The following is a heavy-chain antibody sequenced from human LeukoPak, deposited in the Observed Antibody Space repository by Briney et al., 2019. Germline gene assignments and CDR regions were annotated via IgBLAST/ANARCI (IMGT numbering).Heavy chain of an antibody. CDR2: IYYSGST. Sequence: KPSETLSLTCTVSGGSISSYYWSWIRQPPGKGLECIGYIYYSGSTNYNPSLKSRVTISVDTSKNQFSLKLSSVTAADTAVYYCARGVVVAATHFGWFDPWGQGSLVTVSS. D-gene: IGHD2-15*01. CDR3: ARGVVVAATHFGWFDP. CDR1: GGSISSYY. J-gene: IGHJ5*02. V-gene: IGHV4-59*01.